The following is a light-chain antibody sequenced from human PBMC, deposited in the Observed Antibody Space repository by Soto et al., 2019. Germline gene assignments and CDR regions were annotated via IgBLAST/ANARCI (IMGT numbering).Light chain of an antibody. CDR3: QQNAITPPWT. Sequence: QLTQSPSSLSASVGDRVIITCRASQSVSRSLNWYQQKPGQPPKLLLYAASTLHSVVPSRFSGSGSGTEFTLTISSLQPEDFATYYCQQNAITPPWTFGQGTKVEVK. CDR1: QSVSRS. V-gene: IGKV1-39*01. J-gene: IGKJ1*01. CDR2: AAS.